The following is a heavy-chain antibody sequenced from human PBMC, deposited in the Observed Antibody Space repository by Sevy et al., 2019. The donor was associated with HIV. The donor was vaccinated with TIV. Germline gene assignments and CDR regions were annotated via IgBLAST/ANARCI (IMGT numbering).Heavy chain of an antibody. V-gene: IGHV3-15*01. D-gene: IGHD2-21*02. CDR3: TTRCVGDCYQPFDY. J-gene: IGHJ4*02. CDR1: GFIFSNAW. Sequence: GGSLRLSCVASGFIFSNAWMSWVRQAPGKGLEWVGRIKSKTDGGTTDYAAPVKGRFTISRDDSKNTLYLQMISLKTEDTAVYYCTTRCVGDCYQPFDYWGQRTLVTVSS. CDR2: IKSKTDGGTT.